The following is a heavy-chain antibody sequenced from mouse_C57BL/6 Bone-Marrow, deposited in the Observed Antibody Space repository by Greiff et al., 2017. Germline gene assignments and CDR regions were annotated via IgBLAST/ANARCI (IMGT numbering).Heavy chain of an antibody. CDR1: GYTFTDYE. J-gene: IGHJ1*03. CDR2: IDPDTGGT. CDR3: TKGCWYVYV. Sequence: VQLQQSGAELVRPGASVTLSCKASGYTFTDYEMHWVKQTPVHGLEWIGAIDPDTGGTAYNQKFKGKAILTADKSSSTAYMQLSSLTSEDSAVYYCTKGCWYVYVWGRGTTVTVSA. V-gene: IGHV1-15*01.